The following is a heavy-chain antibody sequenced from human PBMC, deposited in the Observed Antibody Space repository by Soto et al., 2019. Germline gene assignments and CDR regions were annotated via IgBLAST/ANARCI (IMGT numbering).Heavy chain of an antibody. V-gene: IGHV5-51*01. CDR3: VRRYVADNRSSPYYLDY. Sequence: GESLKISCQGSGYSFTNHWIGWVRQVPGKGLEWMGIMFPGDSTSIYSPSFQGQVTMSGDKSISTAYLQWTSLKASDTAIYYCVRRYVADNRSSPYYLDYWGQGTLVTVSS. D-gene: IGHD2-2*01. J-gene: IGHJ4*02. CDR1: GYSFTNHW. CDR2: MFPGDSTS.